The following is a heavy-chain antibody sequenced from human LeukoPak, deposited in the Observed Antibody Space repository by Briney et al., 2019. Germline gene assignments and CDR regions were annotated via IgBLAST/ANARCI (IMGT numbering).Heavy chain of an antibody. CDR3: ARRGTSPTDAALDYFDS. Sequence: GESLKISCKGSGYSFTSYWIGWVRQMPGKGLEWMGIIYPGVSDTRYSPSFQGQVTISADKSISTAYLQWSSLKASDTAMYYCARRGTSPTDAALDYFDSWGQGTLVTVSS. CDR1: GYSFTSYW. V-gene: IGHV5-51*01. J-gene: IGHJ4*02. D-gene: IGHD1-1*01. CDR2: IYPGVSDT.